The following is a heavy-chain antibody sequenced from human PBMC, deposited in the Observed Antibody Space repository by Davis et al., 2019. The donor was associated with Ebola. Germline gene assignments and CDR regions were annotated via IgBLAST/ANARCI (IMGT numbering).Heavy chain of an antibody. J-gene: IGHJ3*02. CDR3: ARDHGYCSSTSCPKEAFDI. V-gene: IGHV3-48*04. CDR2: ISSSSSTI. Sequence: GESLKISCAASGFTFSSYSMNWVRQAPGKGLEWVSYISSSSSTIYYADSVKGRFTISRDNAKNSLYLQMNSLRAEDTAVYYCARDHGYCSSTSCPKEAFDIWGQGTMVTVSS. D-gene: IGHD2-2*01. CDR1: GFTFSSYS.